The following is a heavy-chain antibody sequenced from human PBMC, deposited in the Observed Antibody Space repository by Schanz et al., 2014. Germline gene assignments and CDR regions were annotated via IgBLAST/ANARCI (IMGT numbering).Heavy chain of an antibody. V-gene: IGHV1-18*01. CDR1: GYTFTTYA. CDR2: ISVYTGNT. CDR3: AKAEYDILTDAYTRLDP. Sequence: QVQLVQSGAEVKKPGASVRVSCKAPGYTFTTYAMSWVRQAPGQGLEWVGWISVYTGNTKYGQKVQSRVTMTADTSTTTAYMELRSLRSDDTAVYYCAKAEYDILTDAYTRLDPWGQGTLVTVSS. J-gene: IGHJ5*02. D-gene: IGHD3-9*01.